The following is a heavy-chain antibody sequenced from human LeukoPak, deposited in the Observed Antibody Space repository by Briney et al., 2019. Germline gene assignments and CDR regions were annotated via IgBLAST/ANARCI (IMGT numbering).Heavy chain of an antibody. Sequence: PGGSLRLSCAASGFTVSSNYMSWVRQAPGKGLEWVSVIYSCGSTYYADSVKGRFTISRDNSKNTLYLQMNSLRAEDTAVYYCAREDYYDSSGYFGYWGQGTLVTVSS. CDR1: GFTVSSNY. J-gene: IGHJ4*02. D-gene: IGHD3-22*01. CDR2: IYSCGST. CDR3: AREDYYDSSGYFGY. V-gene: IGHV3-53*01.